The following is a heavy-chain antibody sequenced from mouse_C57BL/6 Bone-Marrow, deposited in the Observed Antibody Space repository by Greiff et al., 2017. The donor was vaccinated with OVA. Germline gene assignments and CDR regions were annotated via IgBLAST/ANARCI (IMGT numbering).Heavy chain of an antibody. CDR3: ARGDDDAMDY. CDR2: IDPSDSYT. D-gene: IGHD2-12*01. Sequence: QVQLQQPGAELVKPGASVKLSCKASGYTFTSYWMQWVKQRPGQGLEWIGEIDPSDSYTNYNQKFKGKATLTVDTSSSTAYMQLSSLTSEDSAVYYCARGDDDAMDYGGQGTSVTVSS. CDR1: GYTFTSYW. V-gene: IGHV1-50*01. J-gene: IGHJ4*01.